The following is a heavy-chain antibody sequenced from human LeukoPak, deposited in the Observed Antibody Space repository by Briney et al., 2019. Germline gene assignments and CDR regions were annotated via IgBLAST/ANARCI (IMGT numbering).Heavy chain of an antibody. V-gene: IGHV4-59*01. CDR2: IYYSGST. J-gene: IGHJ4*02. Sequence: SETLSLTCTVSGGSISSYYWSWIRQPPGKGLEWIGYIYYSGSTNYNPSLKSRVTISVDTSKNQFSLKLSSVTAADTAMYYCARNWEFGEFDYWGQGTLVTVSS. CDR1: GGSISSYY. D-gene: IGHD1-26*01. CDR3: ARNWEFGEFDY.